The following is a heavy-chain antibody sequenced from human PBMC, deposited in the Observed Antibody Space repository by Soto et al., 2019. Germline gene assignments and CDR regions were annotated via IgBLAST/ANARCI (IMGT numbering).Heavy chain of an antibody. CDR2: IYTSGST. Sequence: SETLSLTCTVSGGSISSYYWSWIRQPAGKGLEWIGRIYTSGSTNYNPSLKSRVTMSVDTSKNQFSLKLSSVTAADTAVYYCARLRVEYYYGSGSYYWFDPWGQGTPVTVSS. D-gene: IGHD3-10*01. V-gene: IGHV4-4*07. CDR3: ARLRVEYYYGSGSYYWFDP. J-gene: IGHJ5*02. CDR1: GGSISSYY.